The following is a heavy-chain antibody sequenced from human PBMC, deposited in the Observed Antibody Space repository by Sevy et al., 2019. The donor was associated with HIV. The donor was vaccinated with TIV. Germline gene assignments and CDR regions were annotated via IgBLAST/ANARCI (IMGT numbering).Heavy chain of an antibody. CDR3: ARWSRNGSGSYSKAYYFDY. CDR1: GFTFSSYA. Sequence: GGSLRLSCAASGFTFSSYAMHWVRQAPGKGLEWVAVISYDGSNKYYADSVKGRFTISRDNSKNTLYLHMNSLRAEDTAVYYCARWSRNGSGSYSKAYYFDYWGQGTLVTVSS. J-gene: IGHJ4*02. CDR2: ISYDGSNK. D-gene: IGHD3-10*01. V-gene: IGHV3-30-3*01.